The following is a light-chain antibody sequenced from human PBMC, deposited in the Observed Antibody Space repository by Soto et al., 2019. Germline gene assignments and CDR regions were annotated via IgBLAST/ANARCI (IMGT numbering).Light chain of an antibody. V-gene: IGKV4-1*01. CDR2: WAS. Sequence: DIVMTQSPDSLGVSLGERATINCKSSQSVLFSPNNMNYLAWYQLKPGQPPKVLIYWASTRESGVPDRFSGSGSGTDFTLTISSLQAEDVAVYYCQQYYSTPLTFGGGTRVEIK. CDR3: QQYYSTPLT. CDR1: QSVLFSPNNMNY. J-gene: IGKJ4*01.